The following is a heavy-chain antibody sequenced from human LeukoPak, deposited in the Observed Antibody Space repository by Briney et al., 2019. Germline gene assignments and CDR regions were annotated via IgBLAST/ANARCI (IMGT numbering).Heavy chain of an antibody. CDR1: GYTFTSYD. J-gene: IGHJ6*02. V-gene: IGHV1-8*01. CDR2: MNPNSGNT. CDR3: ARAPTVTTRIYYYYGMDV. Sequence: ASVKVSCKASGYTFTSYDINWVRQATGQGLEWMGWMNPNSGNTGYAQKFQGRVTMTRNTSISTAYMELSSLRSEDTAVYYCARAPTVTTRIYYYYGMDVWGQGTTVTVSS. D-gene: IGHD4-17*01.